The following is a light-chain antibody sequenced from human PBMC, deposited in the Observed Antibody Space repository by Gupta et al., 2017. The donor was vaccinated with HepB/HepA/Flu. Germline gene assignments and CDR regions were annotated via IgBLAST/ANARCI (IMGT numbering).Light chain of an antibody. CDR2: RNN. CDR1: SSNIGSNY. CDR3: AAWDDSRSGWV. Sequence: QSVLTQPPSASGTPGQRVTISCSGSSSNIGSNYVYWYQPLPGTAPKLLIYRNNQRPSGVPDRFSGSKSGTSASLAISGLRAEDEADYYCAAWDDSRSGWVFGGGTKLTVL. V-gene: IGLV1-47*01. J-gene: IGLJ3*02.